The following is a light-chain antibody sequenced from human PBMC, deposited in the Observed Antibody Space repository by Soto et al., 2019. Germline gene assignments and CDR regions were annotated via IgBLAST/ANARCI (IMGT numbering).Light chain of an antibody. V-gene: IGLV2-14*01. CDR3: SSYTTSSSYV. CDR2: DVT. CDR1: SSDVGGYIY. Sequence: QSVLTQPASVSGSPGQSITISCTGTSSDVGGYIYVSWYQQHPGKAPKLMIYDVTSRPSGVSYRFXXXXSGNTASLTISGLQAEDEADYYCSSYTTSSSYVFGTGTKVTVL. J-gene: IGLJ1*01.